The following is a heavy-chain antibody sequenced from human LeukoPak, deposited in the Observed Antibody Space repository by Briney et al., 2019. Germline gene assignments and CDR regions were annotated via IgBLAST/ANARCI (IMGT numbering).Heavy chain of an antibody. CDR1: GFTFSSYA. V-gene: IGHV3-23*01. CDR3: ATQDDGVVTSYYFDY. Sequence: GGSLRLSCAASGFTFSSYAMSWVRQAPGKGLEWVSAISGSGGSTYYADSVKGRFTISRDNSKNTLYLQMNSLRAEDTAVYYCATQDDGVVTSYYFDYWGQGTLVTVSS. D-gene: IGHD3-3*01. J-gene: IGHJ4*02. CDR2: ISGSGGST.